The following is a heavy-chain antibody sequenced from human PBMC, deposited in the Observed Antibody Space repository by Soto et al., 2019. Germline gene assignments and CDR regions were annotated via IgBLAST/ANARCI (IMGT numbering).Heavy chain of an antibody. Sequence: LGESLKISCKGSGYSFTSYWIGWVRQMPGKGLEWMGIIYPGDSDTRYSPSFQGQVTISADKSISTAYLQWSSLKASDTAMYYCARLGDYSNYYYYYGMDVWGQGTTVTVSS. CDR3: ARLGDYSNYYYYYGMDV. CDR1: GYSFTSYW. V-gene: IGHV5-51*01. CDR2: IYPGDSDT. D-gene: IGHD4-4*01. J-gene: IGHJ6*02.